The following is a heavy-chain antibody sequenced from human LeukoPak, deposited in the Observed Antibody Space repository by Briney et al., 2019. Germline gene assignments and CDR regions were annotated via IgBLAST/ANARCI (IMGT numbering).Heavy chain of an antibody. CDR3: ARDQPRTYYYDSSGYYYEDY. V-gene: IGHV1-18*01. CDR2: ISAYNGNT. D-gene: IGHD3-22*01. Sequence: GASVPVSCKASGYTLTSYGISWVRQAPGQGLEGMGLISAYNGNTNYAQKLQGRVTMTTDTSTSTAYMELRSLRSDDTAVYYCARDQPRTYYYDSSGYYYEDYWGQGTLVTVSS. J-gene: IGHJ4*02. CDR1: GYTLTSYG.